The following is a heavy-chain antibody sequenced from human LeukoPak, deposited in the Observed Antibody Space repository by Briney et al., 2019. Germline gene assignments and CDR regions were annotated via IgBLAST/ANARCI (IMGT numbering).Heavy chain of an antibody. CDR1: GYSFTSYW. Sequence: GESLKISCKGSGYSFTSYWIGWVRQMPGKGLEWMGIIYPGDSDTRYSPSFQGQVTISADKSISTAYLQWSSLKASDSAMYFCASGSGYYRREGAFDIWGQGTMVTVSS. J-gene: IGHJ3*02. CDR3: ASGSGYYRREGAFDI. CDR2: IYPGDSDT. D-gene: IGHD3-22*01. V-gene: IGHV5-51*01.